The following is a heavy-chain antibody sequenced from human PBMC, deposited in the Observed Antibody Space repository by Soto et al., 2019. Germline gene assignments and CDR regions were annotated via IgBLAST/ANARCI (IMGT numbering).Heavy chain of an antibody. CDR2: IIPIFGTA. J-gene: IGHJ6*02. V-gene: IGHV1-69*01. CDR3: ARAENGEAGTYYYYYGMDV. Sequence: QVQLVQSGAEVKQPGSSVKVSCKASGGTFSSYAISWVRQAPGQGLEWMGGIIPIFGTANYAQKIQGRVTITADESTSTAYMELSSLRSEDTAVYYCARAENGEAGTYYYYYGMDVWGQGTTVTVSS. CDR1: GGTFSSYA. D-gene: IGHD6-19*01.